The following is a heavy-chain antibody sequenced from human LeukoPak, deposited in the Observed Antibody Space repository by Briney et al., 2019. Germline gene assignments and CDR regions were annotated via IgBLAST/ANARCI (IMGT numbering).Heavy chain of an antibody. CDR2: ILYDGSDK. CDR3: AAHSSGYLGWFDP. CDR1: GFTFSTYG. Sequence: GRSLRLSCAASGFTFSTYGMHWVRQAPGKGLEWVAAILYDGSDKYYADSVKGRFTISRDNSKNTLYVQMNSLRAEDTAVYYCAAHSSGYLGWFDPWGQGTLVTVSS. J-gene: IGHJ5*02. D-gene: IGHD3-22*01. V-gene: IGHV3-30*03.